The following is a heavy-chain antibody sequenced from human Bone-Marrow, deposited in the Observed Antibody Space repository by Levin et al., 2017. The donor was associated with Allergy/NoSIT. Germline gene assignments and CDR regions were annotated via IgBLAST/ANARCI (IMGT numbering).Heavy chain of an antibody. CDR3: ARDPARGYYDSSGYSGDH. CDR1: GFTFRHYT. Sequence: GESLKISCAASGFTFRHYTMNWVRQAPGKGLEWFSCITSSGDSTYYADSVKGRFTISRDNAKNSLYLQLNRLRYEDTAMHYCARDPARGYYDSSGYSGDHWGQGTLVTVSS. CDR2: ITSSGDST. J-gene: IGHJ4*02. V-gene: IGHV3-48*02. D-gene: IGHD3-22*01.